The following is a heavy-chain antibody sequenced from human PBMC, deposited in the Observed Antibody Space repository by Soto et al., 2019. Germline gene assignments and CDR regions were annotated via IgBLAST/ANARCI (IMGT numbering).Heavy chain of an antibody. CDR2: VIWNSGDI. V-gene: IGHV3-9*01. D-gene: IGHD3-16*02. CDR1: GFNFYDYA. Sequence: PGGSLSLTCSASGFNFYDYALPWVRIRQGKGQGWDSGVIWNSGDIASENPVMDRFTISRVNAKNSLYLHMNTLRPEDTALYYCARDKRRRIGGSDYWGQGTLVTVSS. CDR3: ARDKRRRIGGSDY. J-gene: IGHJ4*02.